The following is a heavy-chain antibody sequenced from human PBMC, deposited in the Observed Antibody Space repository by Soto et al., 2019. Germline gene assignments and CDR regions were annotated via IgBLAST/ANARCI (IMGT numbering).Heavy chain of an antibody. D-gene: IGHD3-3*01. CDR1: GGSISSYY. J-gene: IGHJ6*03. CDR2: IYYSGST. V-gene: IGHV4-59*01. Sequence: PSETLSLTCTVSGGSISSYYWSWIRQPPGKGLEWIGYIYYSGSTNYNPSLKSRVTISVDTSKNQFSLKLSSVTAADTAVYYCSCNTIFGVVRYSEIYYYYYLDIRSQGSSVTVSS. CDR3: SCNTIFGVVRYSEIYYYYYLDI.